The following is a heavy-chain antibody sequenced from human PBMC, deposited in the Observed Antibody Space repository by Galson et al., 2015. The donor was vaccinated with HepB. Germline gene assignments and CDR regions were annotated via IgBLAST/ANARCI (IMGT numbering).Heavy chain of an antibody. Sequence: SLRLSCAASGFSFSSFWMSWVRQAPGKGLEWLANIKRDGSDYYYGDSVRGRFIISRDNARNSLYLQMNSLGVDDTAVYYCAKEGGGPVAGMDYWGQGTLVTVSS. CDR1: GFSFSSFW. V-gene: IGHV3-7*03. CDR3: AKEGGGPVAGMDY. D-gene: IGHD6-19*01. J-gene: IGHJ4*02. CDR2: IKRDGSDY.